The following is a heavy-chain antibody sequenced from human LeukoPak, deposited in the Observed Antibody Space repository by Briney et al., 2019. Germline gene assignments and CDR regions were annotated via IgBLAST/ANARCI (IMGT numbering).Heavy chain of an antibody. Sequence: GGSLRLSCAASGFTFSSYWMSWVRQAPGKGLEWVANIKQDGSEKYYVDSVKGRFTISRDNAKNSLYLQMNSLRAEDTAVYYCARRGRVRYFDWSDYYFDYWGQGTLVTVSS. D-gene: IGHD3-9*01. CDR3: ARRGRVRYFDWSDYYFDY. V-gene: IGHV3-7*01. CDR2: IKQDGSEK. CDR1: GFTFSSYW. J-gene: IGHJ4*02.